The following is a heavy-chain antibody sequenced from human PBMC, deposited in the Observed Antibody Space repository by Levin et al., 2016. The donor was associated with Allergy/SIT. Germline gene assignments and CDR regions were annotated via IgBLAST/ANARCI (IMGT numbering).Heavy chain of an antibody. CDR1: GASLTSGGYH. J-gene: IGHJ1*01. CDR2: IYYTGTT. CDR3: ARANRYKIYSTSGTYYASYVNH. D-gene: IGHD3-10*01. Sequence: SETLSLTCTVSGASLTSGGYHWSWIRQNPGKGLQWIGYIYYTGTTYYNPSLKSRVIISVDTSKNQFSLRLSAVTAADTAVYYCARANRYKIYSTSGTYYASYVNHWGQGTLVTVSS. V-gene: IGHV4-31*03.